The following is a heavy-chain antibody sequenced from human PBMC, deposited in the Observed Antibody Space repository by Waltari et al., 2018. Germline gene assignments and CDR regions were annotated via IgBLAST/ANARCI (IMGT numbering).Heavy chain of an antibody. CDR1: GGTFSSYA. D-gene: IGHD4-17*01. J-gene: IGHJ5*02. CDR2: IIPIFGTA. Sequence: QVHLVQSGAEVKKPGSSVKVSCKASGGTFSSYAISWVRPAPGQGLEWMGGIIPIFGTANYAQKFQGRVTITADESTSTAYMELSSLRSEDTAVYYCAREGVDGDYSTNWFDPWGQGTLVTVSS. V-gene: IGHV1-69*12. CDR3: AREGVDGDYSTNWFDP.